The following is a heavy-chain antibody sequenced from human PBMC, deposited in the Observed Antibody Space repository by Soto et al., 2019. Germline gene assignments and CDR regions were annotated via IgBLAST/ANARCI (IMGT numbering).Heavy chain of an antibody. Sequence: QVQLVESGGGLVQPGRSLRLSCAASGFTFSSYGMHWVRQAPGKGLEWVAVMWYDGSNKYYADSVKGRFTISRDNYKNTLHLHMNSLRNEDTAVYYCANDLALRPCSSTSYYDDYYYMDVLGKGTTVTVSS. CDR2: MWYDGSNK. CDR1: GFTFSSYG. V-gene: IGHV3-33*06. D-gene: IGHD2-2*01. J-gene: IGHJ6*03. CDR3: ANDLALRPCSSTSYYDDYYYMDV.